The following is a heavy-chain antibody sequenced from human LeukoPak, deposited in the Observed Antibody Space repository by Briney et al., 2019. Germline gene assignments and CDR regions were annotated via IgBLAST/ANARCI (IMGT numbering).Heavy chain of an antibody. D-gene: IGHD5-18*01. V-gene: IGHV5-51*01. CDR1: RYSFTSYW. CDR3: ARRSRYSYGYSWFDP. J-gene: IGHJ5*02. CDR2: IYPGDSDT. Sequence: GESLKISCKGSRYSFTSYWIGWVRQMPGKGLEWMGIIYPGDSDTRYSPSFQGQVTISADKSISTAYLQWSSLKASDTAMYYCARRSRYSYGYSWFDPWGQGTLVTVSS.